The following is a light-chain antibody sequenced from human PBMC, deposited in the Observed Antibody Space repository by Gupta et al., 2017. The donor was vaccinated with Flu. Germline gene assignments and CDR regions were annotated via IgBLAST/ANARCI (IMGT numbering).Light chain of an antibody. V-gene: IGLV1-51*01. CDR3: ETWDSRRGVYV. J-gene: IGLJ1*01. Sequence: QSVLTQPPSVSAAPGHMVTISCSGSTSNIGNNYVSWYQQLPGTAPKLLIYDNNKRPSGIPERLSGSRSGTSDTLTINGLQTGDEAEYYCETWDSRRGVYVFGTGTKVTVL. CDR2: DNN. CDR1: TSNIGNNY.